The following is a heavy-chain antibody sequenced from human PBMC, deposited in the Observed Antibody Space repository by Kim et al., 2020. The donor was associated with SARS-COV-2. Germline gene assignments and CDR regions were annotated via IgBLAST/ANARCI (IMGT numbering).Heavy chain of an antibody. Sequence: SETLSLTCAVYGGSFSGYYWSWIRQTPGKGLEWIGEINHSGSTNYNPSLKSRVTISVDTSKNQFSLKLSSVTAADTAVYYCARGWVTIFGVVIIGDAFDIWGQGTMVTVSS. CDR2: INHSGST. CDR3: ARGWVTIFGVVIIGDAFDI. V-gene: IGHV4-34*01. J-gene: IGHJ3*02. CDR1: GGSFSGYY. D-gene: IGHD3-3*01.